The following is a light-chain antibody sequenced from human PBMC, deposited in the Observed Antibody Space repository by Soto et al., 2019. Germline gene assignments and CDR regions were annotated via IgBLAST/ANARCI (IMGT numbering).Light chain of an antibody. CDR1: QSVSSSY. J-gene: IGKJ1*01. Sequence: EIVLTQSPGTLSLSPGERATLSCRASQSVSSSYLAWYQQKPGQAPRLLIYDASSRATGIPDRFSGSGSGTDCTLTISRLEPEDIATYFCQQSYNSPPWTFGQGTKVDIK. CDR2: DAS. CDR3: QQSYNSPPWT. V-gene: IGKV3D-20*02.